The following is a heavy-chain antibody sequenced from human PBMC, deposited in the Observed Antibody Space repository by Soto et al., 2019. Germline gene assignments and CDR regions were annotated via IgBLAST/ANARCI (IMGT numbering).Heavy chain of an antibody. D-gene: IGHD3-10*01. CDR1: GFTVSSNY. V-gene: IGHV3-66*01. Sequence: GGSLRLSCAASGFTVSSNYMSWVRQAPGKGLEWVSVIYSGGSTYYADSVKGRFTISRDNSRNTLYLQMNSLRAEDTAVYYCASSITMVRGVIYYYYYYMDVWGKGTTVTVSS. CDR3: ASSITMVRGVIYYYYYYMDV. J-gene: IGHJ6*03. CDR2: IYSGGST.